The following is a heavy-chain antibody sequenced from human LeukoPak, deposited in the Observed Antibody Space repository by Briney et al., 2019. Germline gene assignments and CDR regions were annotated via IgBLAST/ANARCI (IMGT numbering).Heavy chain of an antibody. J-gene: IGHJ4*02. Sequence: GGSLRLSCAASGFTFSSYRMHWVRQAPGKGLEWVSVTNSGGYTDYADSVKGRFTITRDNSKNTLYLQMNSLRAEDTAVYYCARDQNFWGQGTLVTVSS. CDR2: TNSGGYT. CDR3: ARDQNF. CDR1: GFTFSSYR. V-gene: IGHV3-53*01.